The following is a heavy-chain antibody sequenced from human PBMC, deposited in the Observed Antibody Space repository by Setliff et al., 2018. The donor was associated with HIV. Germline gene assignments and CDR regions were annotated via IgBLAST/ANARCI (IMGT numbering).Heavy chain of an antibody. CDR3: ARCGAGEWHLYMDV. V-gene: IGHV1-69*06. Sequence: SVKVSCKTSGYMFIAYGMSWVRQAPGQGLEWMGGIIPIFGTANYAQKFKGRVTFTADKSTSTVYMELSSLRSEDTAVYYCARCGAGEWHLYMDVWGKGTAVTVSS. CDR1: GYMFIAYG. CDR2: IIPIFGTA. D-gene: IGHD3-16*01. J-gene: IGHJ6*03.